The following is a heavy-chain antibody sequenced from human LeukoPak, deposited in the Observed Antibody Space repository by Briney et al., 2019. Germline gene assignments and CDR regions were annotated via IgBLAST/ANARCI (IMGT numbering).Heavy chain of an antibody. CDR1: GFTFSSYA. Sequence: GGSLRLSCAASGFTFSSYAMSWVRQAPGKGLEWVSAISGSGGSTYYADSVKGRFTISRDNSKNTLYLQMNSLRAEDTAVYYCAKCLARNGLGYDAFDIWGQGTMVTVSS. CDR3: AKCLARNGLGYDAFDI. V-gene: IGHV3-23*01. J-gene: IGHJ3*02. D-gene: IGHD3-16*01. CDR2: ISGSGGST.